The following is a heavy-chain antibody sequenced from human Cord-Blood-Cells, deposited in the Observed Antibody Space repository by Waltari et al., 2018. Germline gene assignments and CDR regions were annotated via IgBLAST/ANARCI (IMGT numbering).Heavy chain of an antibody. V-gene: IGHV1-69*01. CDR3: ARDGYSGSYYYGMDV. Sequence: QVQLVQSGAEVKKLGSSVKVSCKASGGTFSSYAISWVRQAPVQGLEWMGGIIPIFGTANYAQKCQGRVTITADESTSTAYMELSSLRSEDTAVYYGARDGYSGSYYYGMDVWGQGTTVTVSS. CDR1: GGTFSSYA. J-gene: IGHJ6*02. D-gene: IGHD1-26*01. CDR2: IIPIFGTA.